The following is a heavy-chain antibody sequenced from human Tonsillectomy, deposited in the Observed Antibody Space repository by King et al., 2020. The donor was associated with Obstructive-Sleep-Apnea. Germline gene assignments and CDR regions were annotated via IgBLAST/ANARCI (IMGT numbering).Heavy chain of an antibody. CDR1: GVRVSSNSAA. CDR2: SYYRSKWYN. D-gene: IGHD6-13*01. Sequence: VQLQQSGPGLVKPSQTLSLTCAISGVRVSSNSAAWNWIRRSPSRGLDWLGRSYYRSKWYNDYAVSVKSRITINPASSKKQFSLQLNSLTPEDTAVYYCASERQLAEFFDYWGQGTLVTVSS. J-gene: IGHJ4*02. CDR3: ASERQLAEFFDY. V-gene: IGHV6-1*01.